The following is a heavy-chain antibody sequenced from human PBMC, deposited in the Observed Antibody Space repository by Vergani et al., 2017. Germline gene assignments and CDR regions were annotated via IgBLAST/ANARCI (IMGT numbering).Heavy chain of an antibody. V-gene: IGHV4-59*01. D-gene: IGHD1-26*01. Sequence: QVQLQESGPGLVKPSETLSLTCTVSGGSISSYYWSWIRQPPGKGLEWIGYIYYSGSTNYNPSLKSRVTISVDTSKNQFSLKLSSVTAADTAVYYCARAQGWELLGDYVDYWGQGTLVTVSS. CDR3: ARAQGWELLGDYVDY. J-gene: IGHJ4*02. CDR1: GGSISSYY. CDR2: IYYSGST.